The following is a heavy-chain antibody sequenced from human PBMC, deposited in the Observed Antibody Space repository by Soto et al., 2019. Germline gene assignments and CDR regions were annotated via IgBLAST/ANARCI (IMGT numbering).Heavy chain of an antibody. CDR1: GYTFTSYY. CDR2: INPSGGST. D-gene: IGHD4-17*01. J-gene: IGHJ5*02. CDR3: ARERGRMTTVTTSWFDP. V-gene: IGHV1-46*01. Sequence: ASVKVSCKASGYTFTSYYMHWVRQAPGQGLEWMGIINPSGGSTSYAQKFQGRVTMTRDTSMSTVYMELSSLRSEDTAVYYCARERGRMTTVTTSWFDPWGQGTLVTVSS.